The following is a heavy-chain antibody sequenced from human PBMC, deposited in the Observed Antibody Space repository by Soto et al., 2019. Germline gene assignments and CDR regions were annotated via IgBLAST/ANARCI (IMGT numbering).Heavy chain of an antibody. D-gene: IGHD3-22*01. Sequence: SETLSLTCTVSGASITSYQWSWIRQSPGKGLEWIGNIYCSGSTNYNPSLKSRVTISVDTSKNQFSLKLSSVTAADTAVYYCGRDSSGYYWFDSWGQGTQVTVSS. V-gene: IGHV4-59*01. J-gene: IGHJ5*01. CDR1: GASITSYQ. CDR2: IYCSGST. CDR3: GRDSSGYYWFDS.